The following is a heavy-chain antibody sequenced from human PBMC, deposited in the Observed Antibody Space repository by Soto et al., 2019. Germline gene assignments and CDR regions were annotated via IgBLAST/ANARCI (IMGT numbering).Heavy chain of an antibody. CDR2: INPKSGGT. V-gene: IGHV1-2*04. D-gene: IGHD2-8*01. CDR3: ARGHSTDCSNGVCSFFYNHEMDV. J-gene: IGHJ6*02. Sequence: ASVKVSFKASGYSFTDYHIHWVRQAPGQGLEWLGRINPKSGGTSTAQKFQGWVTMTRDRSISTVYMELTRLRSDDTAVYFCARGHSTDCSNGVCSFFYNHEMDVWGQGTTVTVSS. CDR1: GYSFTDYH.